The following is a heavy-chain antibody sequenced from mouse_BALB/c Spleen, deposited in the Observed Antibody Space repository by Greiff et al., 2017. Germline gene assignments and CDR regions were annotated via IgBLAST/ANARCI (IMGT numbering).Heavy chain of an antibody. J-gene: IGHJ4*01. Sequence: EVKLVESGGGLVQPGGSRKLSCAASGFTFSSFGMHWVRQAPEKGLEWVAYISSGSSTIYYADTVKGRFTISRDNPKNTLFLQMTSLRSEDTAMYYCAAGNDGYYGYYWGQGTSVTVSS. D-gene: IGHD2-3*01. CDR3: AAGNDGYYGYY. CDR2: ISSGSSTI. V-gene: IGHV5-17*02. CDR1: GFTFSSFG.